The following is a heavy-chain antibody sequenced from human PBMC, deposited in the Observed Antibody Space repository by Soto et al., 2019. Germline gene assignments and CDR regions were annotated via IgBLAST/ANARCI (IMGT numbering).Heavy chain of an antibody. D-gene: IGHD2-15*01. CDR2: IYHSGST. CDR3: ARVDCSGGSCYPTRPYYYYGMDV. V-gene: IGHV4-4*02. J-gene: IGHJ6*02. CDR1: GGPISSTNW. Sequence: SETLSLTCAVSGGPISSTNWWSWVRQPPGKGLECIGEIYHSGSTNYNPSLKGRVTISVDKSKNHFSLKLTSVTAADTAVYYCARVDCSGGSCYPTRPYYYYGMDVWGQGTTVTVSS.